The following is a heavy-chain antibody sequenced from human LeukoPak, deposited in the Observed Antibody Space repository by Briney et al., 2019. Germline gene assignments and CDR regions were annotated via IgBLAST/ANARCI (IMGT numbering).Heavy chain of an antibody. CDR2: IIPIFGTA. Sequence: SVKVSCKAFGGAFSNYAISWVRQAPGQGLEWMGRIIPIFGTANYAQKFQGRVTITTDESTSTTYMELSSLRSEDTAVYYCARGDGYGYNWFDSWGQGTLVTVSS. V-gene: IGHV1-69*05. CDR1: GGAFSNYA. D-gene: IGHD5-24*01. CDR3: ARGDGYGYNWFDS. J-gene: IGHJ5*01.